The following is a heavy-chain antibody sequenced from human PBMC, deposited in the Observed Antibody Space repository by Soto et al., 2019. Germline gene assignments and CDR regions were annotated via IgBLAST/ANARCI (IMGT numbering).Heavy chain of an antibody. D-gene: IGHD6-19*01. V-gene: IGHV1-3*01. CDR3: GRAGQWLAFDF. CDR1: GYTFTSYA. CDR2: INAGNGNT. Sequence: ASVKVSCKASGYTFTSYAMHWVRQAPGQRLEWMGWINAGNGNTKYSQKFQGRVTITRDTSASTAYMELSSLRSEDTAVYYCGRAGQWLAFDFWAQGTLVTVSA. J-gene: IGHJ4*02.